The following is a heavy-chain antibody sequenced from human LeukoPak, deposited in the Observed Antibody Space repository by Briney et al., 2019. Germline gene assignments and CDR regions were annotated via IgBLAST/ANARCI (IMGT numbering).Heavy chain of an antibody. CDR2: IYHSGST. Sequence: SETLSLTCAVSGGSISSGGYSWRWIRQPPGKGLEWIGYIYHSGSTYYNPSLKSRVTISVDRSKNQFSLKLSSVTAADTAVYYCARGTLGYSGYDGFNWFDPWGQGTLVTVSS. V-gene: IGHV4-30-2*01. D-gene: IGHD5-12*01. CDR1: GGSISSGGYS. CDR3: ARGTLGYSGYDGFNWFDP. J-gene: IGHJ5*02.